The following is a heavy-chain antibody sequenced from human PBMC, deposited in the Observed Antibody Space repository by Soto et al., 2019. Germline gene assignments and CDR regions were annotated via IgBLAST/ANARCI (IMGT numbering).Heavy chain of an antibody. D-gene: IGHD3-22*01. Sequence: GGSLRLSCAASGFTFSSYGMHWVRQAPGKGLEWVAVIWYDGSNKYYADSVKGRFTISRDNSKNTLYLQMNSLRAEDTAVYYCARVIHNYYDSRGQKDVCGQGTTVPVSS. CDR1: GFTFSSYG. CDR3: ARVIHNYYDSRGQKDV. CDR2: IWYDGSNK. J-gene: IGHJ6*02. V-gene: IGHV3-33*01.